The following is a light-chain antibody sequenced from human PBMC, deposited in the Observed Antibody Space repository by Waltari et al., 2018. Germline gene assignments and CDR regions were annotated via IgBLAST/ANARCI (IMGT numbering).Light chain of an antibody. CDR3: ASYVGGRTFV. CDR1: NTEFATSNY. Sequence: SALTQPASVSGSPGQSITLSCTGTNTEFATSNYLSWYQQHPGKPPRLIIYSVTGRPYGVSSRFSGSKSANTASLTISGLRTEDEAYYYCASYVGGRTFVFGTGTRVTVV. J-gene: IGLJ1*01. V-gene: IGLV2-14*03. CDR2: SVT.